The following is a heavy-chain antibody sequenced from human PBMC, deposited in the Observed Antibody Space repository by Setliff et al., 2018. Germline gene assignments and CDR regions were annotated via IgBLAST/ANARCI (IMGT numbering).Heavy chain of an antibody. V-gene: IGHV3-23*01. J-gene: IGHJ4*02. CDR1: RFTFSSYA. D-gene: IGHD3-22*01. Sequence: HPGGSLRLSCAASRFTFSSYAMSWVRQAPGKGLEWVSAISGSAGSTYYADSVKGRFTISRDNSKNTLYPQMNSLRVEDTAVYYCAKATSLVITLQYFDYWGQGTLVTV. CDR2: ISGSAGST. CDR3: AKATSLVITLQYFDY.